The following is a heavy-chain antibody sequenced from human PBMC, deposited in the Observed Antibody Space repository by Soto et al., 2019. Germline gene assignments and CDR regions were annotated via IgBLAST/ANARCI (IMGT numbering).Heavy chain of an antibody. Sequence: SVKVSCKASGGTFSSYAISWVRQAPGQGLEWMGGIIPIFGTANYAQKFQDRVTFSRDTSASTAYMELSSLRSEDAAVYYCARDLDDILTGPNFDPWGQGTLVTVSS. CDR2: IIPIFGTA. CDR3: ARDLDDILTGPNFDP. CDR1: GGTFSSYA. V-gene: IGHV1-69*05. J-gene: IGHJ5*02. D-gene: IGHD3-9*01.